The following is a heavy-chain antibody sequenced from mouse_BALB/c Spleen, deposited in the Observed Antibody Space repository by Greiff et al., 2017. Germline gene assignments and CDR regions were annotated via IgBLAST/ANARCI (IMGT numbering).Heavy chain of an antibody. Sequence: EVMLVESGGGLVKPGGSLKLSCAASGFTFSSYAMSWVRQSPEKRLEWVAEISSGGSYTYYPDTVTGRFTISRDNAKNTLYLEMSSLRSEDTAMYYCAREGLGPYYFDYWGQGTTLTVSS. CDR2: ISSGGSYT. V-gene: IGHV5-9-4*01. CDR3: AREGLGPYYFDY. J-gene: IGHJ2*01. CDR1: GFTFSSYA. D-gene: IGHD4-1*01.